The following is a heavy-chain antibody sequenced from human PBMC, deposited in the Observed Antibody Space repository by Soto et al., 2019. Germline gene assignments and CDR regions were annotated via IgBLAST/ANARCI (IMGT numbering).Heavy chain of an antibody. CDR3: ARVCSSGWSLVSYYYYYGMDV. J-gene: IGHJ6*02. CDR1: GFTFSSYG. Sequence: PGGSLRLSCAASGFTFSSYGMHWVRQAPGKGLEWVAVIWYDGSNKYYADSVKGRFTISRDNSKNTLYLQMNSLRAEDTAVYYCARVCSSGWSLVSYYYYYGMDVWGQGTTVTVSS. V-gene: IGHV3-33*01. CDR2: IWYDGSNK. D-gene: IGHD6-19*01.